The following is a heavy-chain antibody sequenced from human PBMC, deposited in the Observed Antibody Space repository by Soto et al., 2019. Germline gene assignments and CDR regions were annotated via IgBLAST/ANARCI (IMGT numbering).Heavy chain of an antibody. CDR3: ARGMARYSYGRNYFDY. V-gene: IGHV4-34*01. CDR2: INHSGRT. J-gene: IGHJ4*02. Sequence: QVQLQQWGTGLLKPSETLSLTCAVYGGSFSGYYWSWIRQPPGKGLEWLGEINHSGRTNYNPSLKSRVTISVDTSKNQFSLKLSSVTAADTAVYYCARGMARYSYGRNYFDYWGQGTLVTVSS. CDR1: GGSFSGYY. D-gene: IGHD5-18*01.